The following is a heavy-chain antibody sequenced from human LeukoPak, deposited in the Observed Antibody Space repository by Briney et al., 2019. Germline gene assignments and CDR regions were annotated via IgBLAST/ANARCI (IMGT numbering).Heavy chain of an antibody. CDR3: TTTWGRAAFDF. V-gene: IGHV3-15*01. Sequence: GGSLRLSCAASGITFSNDWMSWVRQAPGKGLEWLGRIKTKTDGGSTDYAAPVKGRFTISRDDSKNTLFLQMNSLIIEVTAVYYCTTTWGRAAFDFWGQGTKVTVSS. CDR2: IKTKTDGGST. D-gene: IGHD7-27*01. J-gene: IGHJ3*01. CDR1: GITFSNDW.